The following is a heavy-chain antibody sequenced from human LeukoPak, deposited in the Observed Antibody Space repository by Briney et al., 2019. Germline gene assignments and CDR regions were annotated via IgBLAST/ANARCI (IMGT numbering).Heavy chain of an antibody. CDR3: ARRGYSGYDLPYFDS. CDR2: IYPTDSDT. CDR1: GYTFTRYW. D-gene: IGHD5-12*01. V-gene: IGHV5-51*01. Sequence: GESLKISCKGSGYTFTRYWIALVRQMPGKGVEGVGLIYPTDSDTRYSPSFQGQVTISPDKSISTAYLQWNSLKASDTAMYYCARRGYSGYDLPYFDSWGQGTLVTVSS. J-gene: IGHJ4*02.